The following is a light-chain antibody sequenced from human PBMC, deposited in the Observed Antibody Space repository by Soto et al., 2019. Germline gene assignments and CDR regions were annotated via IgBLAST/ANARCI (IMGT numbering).Light chain of an antibody. CDR2: GAS. CDR1: QSVSSN. J-gene: IGKJ4*01. CDR3: QQYKNWPLT. Sequence: EIVMTQSPATLSVSPGGRATLSCRASQSVSSNLAWYQQKPGQAPRLVIYGASTRATGFPARFSGSGSGTEFTLTISSLQSEDFAVYYCQQYKNWPLTFGGGTRVEIK. V-gene: IGKV3-15*01.